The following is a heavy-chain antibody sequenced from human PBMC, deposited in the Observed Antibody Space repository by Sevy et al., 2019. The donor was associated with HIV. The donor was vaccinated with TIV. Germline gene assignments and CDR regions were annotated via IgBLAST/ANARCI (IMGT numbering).Heavy chain of an antibody. J-gene: IGHJ4*02. V-gene: IGHV4-39*01. CDR2: IYYSGST. Sequence: SETLSLTCTVSGGSISSSSYYWGWIRQPPGKGLEWIGSIYYSGSTYYNQSLKSRVTISGDTSKNQFSLKLSSVTAADTAVYYCASGENYYDSSGYPXFDYWGQGTLVTVSS. CDR3: ASGENYYDSSGYPXFDY. CDR1: GGSISSSSYY. D-gene: IGHD3-22*01.